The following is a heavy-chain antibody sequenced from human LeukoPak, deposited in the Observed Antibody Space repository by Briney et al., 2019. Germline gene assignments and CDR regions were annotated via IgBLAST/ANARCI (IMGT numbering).Heavy chain of an antibody. CDR2: ISAYNGNT. CDR3: ATDPNRPSLVN. Sequence: GASVKVSCKASGYTFTSYGISWVRQAPGQGLEWMGWISAYNGNTNYAQKFQGRVTMTEDTSTDAAYMELSSLRSEDTAVYYCATDPNRPSLVNWGQGTLVTVSS. CDR1: GYTFTSYG. D-gene: IGHD1-14*01. V-gene: IGHV1-18*01. J-gene: IGHJ4*02.